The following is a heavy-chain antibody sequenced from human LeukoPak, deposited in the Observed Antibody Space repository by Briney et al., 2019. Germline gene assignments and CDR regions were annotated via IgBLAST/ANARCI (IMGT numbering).Heavy chain of an antibody. CDR1: GYTFTSYD. CDR2: IIPIFGTA. J-gene: IGHJ6*03. V-gene: IGHV1-69*05. D-gene: IGHD2/OR15-2a*01. CDR3: ASTYGEGYYYYYMDV. Sequence: SVKVSCKASGYTFTSYDINWVRQATGQGPEWMRRIIPIFGTANYAQKFQGRVTITTDESTSTAYMELSSLRSEDTAVYYCASTYGEGYYYYYMDVWGKGTTVTVSS.